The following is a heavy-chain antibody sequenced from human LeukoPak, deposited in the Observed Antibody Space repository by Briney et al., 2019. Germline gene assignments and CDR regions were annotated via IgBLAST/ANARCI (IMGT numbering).Heavy chain of an antibody. CDR1: GFTFSNYD. D-gene: IGHD2-15*01. V-gene: IGHV3-23*01. CDR2: IYGSDDKT. J-gene: IGHJ5*02. CDR3: AKTQGYYDA. Sequence: GGSLRLSCVASGFTFSNYDMSWVRQAPRKGLELCSGIYGSDDKTVYGEAVQGRFTISRDNSKNTLYLQMSSLRADDTAVYYCAKTQGYYDAWGQGALVTVSS.